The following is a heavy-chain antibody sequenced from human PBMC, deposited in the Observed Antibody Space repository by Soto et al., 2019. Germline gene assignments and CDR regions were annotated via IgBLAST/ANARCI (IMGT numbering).Heavy chain of an antibody. D-gene: IGHD6-13*01. CDR3: AKDMDFGSTPQYEAFDV. V-gene: IGHV3-9*01. Sequence: EVQLVESGGGLVQPGRSLRLSCAASGFTFDDYAMHWVRLVPGKGLEWVSGIAANSGDFGYAASVRGRFTVSRDNAKDSLYLQMNSLRHDDTALYCCAKDMDFGSTPQYEAFDVWGQGTMVTVSS. CDR2: IAANSGDF. J-gene: IGHJ3*01. CDR1: GFTFDDYA.